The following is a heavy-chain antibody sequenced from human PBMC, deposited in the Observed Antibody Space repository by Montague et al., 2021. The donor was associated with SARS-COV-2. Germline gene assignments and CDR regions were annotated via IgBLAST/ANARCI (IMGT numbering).Heavy chain of an antibody. CDR3: TSGREGNYNVMDV. Sequence: CAISGDRVSSNSATWNWVRQSPSRGLEWLGRTYYRSKWYNDYAVSVRGRVTITPDTSNNQFSLQLNSVTPEDTAIYYCTSGREGNYNVMDVWGQGTTVTVSS. CDR1: GDRVSSNSAT. J-gene: IGHJ6*02. V-gene: IGHV6-1*01. CDR2: TYYRSKWYN. D-gene: IGHD1-1*01.